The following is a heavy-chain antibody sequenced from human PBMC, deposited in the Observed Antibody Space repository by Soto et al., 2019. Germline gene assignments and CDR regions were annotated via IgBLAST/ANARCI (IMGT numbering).Heavy chain of an antibody. Sequence: GGSLRLSCAASGFSFSTYNMDWVRQAPGKGPEWTAYISTTSFTIYYADSVKGRFTISRDNDRNSLYLEMNSLRDEDTAVYYCARDRCYDGTCYSASDSWGQGTLVTVSS. D-gene: IGHD2-15*01. CDR1: GFSFSTYN. CDR2: ISTTSFTI. J-gene: IGHJ5*01. V-gene: IGHV3-48*02. CDR3: ARDRCYDGTCYSASDS.